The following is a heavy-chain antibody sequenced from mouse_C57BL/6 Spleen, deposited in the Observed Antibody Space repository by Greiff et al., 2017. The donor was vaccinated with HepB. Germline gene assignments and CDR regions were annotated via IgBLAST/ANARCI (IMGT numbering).Heavy chain of an antibody. J-gene: IGHJ2*01. CDR2: ISYDGSN. V-gene: IGHV3-6*01. D-gene: IGHD1-1*01. Sequence: EVKLQESGPGLVKPSQSLSLTCSVTGYSITSGYYWNWIRQFPGNKLEWMGYISYDGSNNYNPSLKNRISITRDTSKNQFFLKLNSVTTEDTATYYCARDWVTTVAHFDYWGQGTTLTVSS. CDR1: GYSITSGYY. CDR3: ARDWVTTVAHFDY.